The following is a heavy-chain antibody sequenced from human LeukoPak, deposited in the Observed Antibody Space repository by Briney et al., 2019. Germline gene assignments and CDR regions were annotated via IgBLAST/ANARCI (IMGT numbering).Heavy chain of an antibody. D-gene: IGHD3-3*02. CDR1: GYTFTDYY. Sequence: ASVKVSCKSSGYTFTDYYLHWVRQAPGQGLEWMGWINPNSGGTNYVEKFQGRVTMTRDTSINTTYMELSSLRSDDTAMYYCARDPSGRYDTFLFNWFDPWGQGTLVTVSS. J-gene: IGHJ5*02. CDR3: ARDPSGRYDTFLFNWFDP. CDR2: INPNSGGT. V-gene: IGHV1-2*02.